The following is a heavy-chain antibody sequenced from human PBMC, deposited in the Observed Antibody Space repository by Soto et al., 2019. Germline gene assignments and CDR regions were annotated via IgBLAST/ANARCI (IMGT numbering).Heavy chain of an antibody. CDR2: IYYSGST. D-gene: IGHD3-3*01. Sequence: PSETLSLTCTVSGGSISSYYWSWIRQPPGKGLEWIGYIYYSGSTNYNPSLKSRVTISVDTSKNQFSLKLSSVTAADTAVYYCARSAYYDFWSGPPGQDYYYMDVWGKGTTVTVSS. J-gene: IGHJ6*03. CDR1: GGSISSYY. V-gene: IGHV4-59*01. CDR3: ARSAYYDFWSGPPGQDYYYMDV.